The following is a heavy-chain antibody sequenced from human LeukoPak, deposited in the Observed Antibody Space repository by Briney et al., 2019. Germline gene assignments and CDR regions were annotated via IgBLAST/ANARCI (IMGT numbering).Heavy chain of an antibody. CDR2: ISSSGTII. V-gene: IGHV3-11*04. CDR1: GFTFSDYY. D-gene: IGHD2-15*01. Sequence: GGSLRLSCEASGFTFSDYYMKWIRQASGEGLEWVSYISSSGTIIYYRDPVKGRFTISRDNAKNSLFLQMNSLRAEDTAVYYCVREFCSGGTCHNDYWGQGTVVTVSS. CDR3: VREFCSGGTCHNDY. J-gene: IGHJ4*02.